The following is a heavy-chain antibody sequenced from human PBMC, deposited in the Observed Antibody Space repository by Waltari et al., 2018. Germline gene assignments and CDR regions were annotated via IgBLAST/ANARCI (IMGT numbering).Heavy chain of an antibody. D-gene: IGHD3-16*01. CDR2: TYYRSNWYN. J-gene: IGHJ4*01. V-gene: IGHV6-1*01. CDR3: AKGSFEGGFDY. CDR1: GNSVSDDRAA. Sequence: QVQLQQSGPGLLRPSQTLSLTCAISGNSVSDDRAAWNWLRPSPSRGLEWLGRTYYRSNWYNDYALSVESRITINPDTSKNQFSLHLNYLTPEDTAVYFCAKGSFEGGFDYWGHGTLVIVSS.